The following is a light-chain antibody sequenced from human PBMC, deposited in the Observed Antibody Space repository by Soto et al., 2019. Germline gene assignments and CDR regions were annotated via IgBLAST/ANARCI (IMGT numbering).Light chain of an antibody. CDR1: QSVSSY. V-gene: IGKV3-11*01. CDR3: QQGGT. Sequence: EIVLTQSPATLSLSPGERATLSCRASQSVSSYLAWYQQKPGQAPRLLIYEASNRATGIPARFSGSGSGTDFTLTISSLEPKDFAVYYCQQGGTFGQGTRLEIK. CDR2: EAS. J-gene: IGKJ5*01.